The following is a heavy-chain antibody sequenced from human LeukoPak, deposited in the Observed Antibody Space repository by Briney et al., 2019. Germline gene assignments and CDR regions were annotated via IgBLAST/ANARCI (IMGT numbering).Heavy chain of an antibody. J-gene: IGHJ4*02. CDR3: AVVNYWNYPF. V-gene: IGHV3-11*04. CDR1: GFTFSDYY. D-gene: IGHD1-7*01. CDR2: ISDTARTK. Sequence: GGSLRLSCAASGFTFSDYYMTWIRQTPGKGLEWVSYISDTARTKSYADSVKGRFTISRDNAKNSLYLQMNSLRVEDTAVYYCAVVNYWNYPFWGQGTLVTVSS.